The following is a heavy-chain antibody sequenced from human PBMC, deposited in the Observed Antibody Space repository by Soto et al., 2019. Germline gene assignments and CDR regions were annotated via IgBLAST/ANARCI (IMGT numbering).Heavy chain of an antibody. J-gene: IGHJ6*02. CDR2: VFYTGNT. V-gene: IGHV4-59*01. D-gene: IGHD3-10*02. CDR3: AIATMLDFHYAMDA. CDR1: GASMRSYY. Sequence: SETLSLTCNVSGASMRSYYWTWMRQSPGKGLEWLGNVFYTGNTNLNPSLRSRLSISADTSKNTFSLMLNSVTAADTAVYYCAIATMLDFHYAMDAWGQGTTVTVSS.